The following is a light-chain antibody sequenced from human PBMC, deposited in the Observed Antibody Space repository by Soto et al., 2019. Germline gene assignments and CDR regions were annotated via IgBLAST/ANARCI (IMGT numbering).Light chain of an antibody. V-gene: IGKV3-20*01. J-gene: IGKJ5*01. Sequence: EIVMTQSPPTLYVSPVERATLSCRASQSISRNLAWFQQKPGQAPRLLIYGASSRATGIPDRFSGSGSGTDFTLTISRLEPEDFAVYYCQQYGSSTRITFGQGTRLEIK. CDR3: QQYGSSTRIT. CDR1: QSISRN. CDR2: GAS.